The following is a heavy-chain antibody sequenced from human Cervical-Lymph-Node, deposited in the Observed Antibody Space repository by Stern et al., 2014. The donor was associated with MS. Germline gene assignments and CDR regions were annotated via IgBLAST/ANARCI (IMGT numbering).Heavy chain of an antibody. V-gene: IGHV5-51*03. D-gene: IGHD6-6*01. CDR3: ARPPPRRSSSDPNFGLDV. CDR2: IYPGDSDT. J-gene: IGHJ6*02. Sequence: EVQLVQSGAEVKKPRDSLKISCKGSGYTFSKNWIAWVRQMPGKGLEWMGIIYPGDSDTRYSPSFQGQVTMSADKSIHTASLQWNSLKASDTAIYYCARPPPRRSSSDPNFGLDVWGQGTTVTVSS. CDR1: GYTFSKNW.